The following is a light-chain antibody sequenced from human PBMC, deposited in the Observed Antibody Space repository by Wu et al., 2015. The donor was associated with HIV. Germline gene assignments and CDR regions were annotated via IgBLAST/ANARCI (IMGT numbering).Light chain of an antibody. CDR1: QSINSN. CDR2: GAS. Sequence: EIVMTQSPVTLSVSPGEGATLSCRASQSINSNLVWYQQKVGQAPKLLIYGASTRATGIPDRFSGSGSGTEFTLTISNIQSEDFAVYSCQQYDNWPRTFGQGPKVDIK. CDR3: QQYDNWPRT. J-gene: IGKJ1*01. V-gene: IGKV3-15*01.